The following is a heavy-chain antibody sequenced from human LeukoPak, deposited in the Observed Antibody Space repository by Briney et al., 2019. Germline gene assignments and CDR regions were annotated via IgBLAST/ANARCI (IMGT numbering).Heavy chain of an antibody. J-gene: IGHJ4*02. CDR2: ISYDGTDK. Sequence: PGGSLRLSCAASGFTFSSYAMHWVRQAPGKGLEWVAFISYDGTDKYYADSVKGRFTISRDKSKNTLYLQMNSLRAEDTAFYYCARVYYPDTSMGLFEYWGQGTLVTASS. CDR1: GFTFSSYA. V-gene: IGHV3-30-3*01. D-gene: IGHD5-18*01. CDR3: ARVYYPDTSMGLFEY.